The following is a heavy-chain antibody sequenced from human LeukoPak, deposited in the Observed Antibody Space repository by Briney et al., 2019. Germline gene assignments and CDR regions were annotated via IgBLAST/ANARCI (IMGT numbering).Heavy chain of an antibody. Sequence: WASVKVSCKASGYTFTSYDINWVRQATGQGLEWMGWMNPNSGNTGYAQKFQGRVTMTRNTSISTAYMELSSLRSEDTAVYYCARKMSGYDHDAFDIWGQGTMVTVSS. D-gene: IGHD5-12*01. CDR2: MNPNSGNT. CDR3: ARKMSGYDHDAFDI. CDR1: GYTFTSYD. V-gene: IGHV1-8*01. J-gene: IGHJ3*02.